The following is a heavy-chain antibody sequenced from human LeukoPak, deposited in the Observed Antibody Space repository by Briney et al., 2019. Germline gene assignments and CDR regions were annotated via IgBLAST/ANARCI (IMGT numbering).Heavy chain of an antibody. D-gene: IGHD3-22*01. CDR3: ASGAITMIVMDAFDI. V-gene: IGHV3-11*04. CDR1: GFTFSDYY. J-gene: IGHJ3*02. CDR2: ISSSGSTI. Sequence: GGSLRLSCAASGFTFSDYYMSWIRQAPGKGLEWVSYISSSGSTIYYADSVKGRFTISRDNAKNSLYLQMNSLRAEDTAVYYCASGAITMIVMDAFDIWGQGTMVTVSS.